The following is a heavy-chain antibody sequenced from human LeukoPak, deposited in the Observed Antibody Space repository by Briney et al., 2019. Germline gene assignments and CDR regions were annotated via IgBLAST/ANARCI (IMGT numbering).Heavy chain of an antibody. V-gene: IGHV4-38-2*01. CDR2: IYHSGST. J-gene: IGHJ4*02. CDR1: GYSISSGYY. Sequence: PSETLSLTCAVSGYSISSGYYWGWIRQPPGKGLEWIGSIYHSGSTYYYPSLKSRVTISVDTSKNQFSLKLSSVTAADTAVYYCASSSSIAAAGARDYWGQGTLVTVSS. D-gene: IGHD6-13*01. CDR3: ASSSSIAAAGARDY.